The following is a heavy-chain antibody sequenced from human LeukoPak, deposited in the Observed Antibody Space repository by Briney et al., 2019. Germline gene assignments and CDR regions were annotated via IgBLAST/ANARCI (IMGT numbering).Heavy chain of an antibody. V-gene: IGHV3-43*02. CDR1: GLTFDDYA. Sequence: PGGSLRLSCAVSGLTFDDYAMHWVRQAPGKGLKWVSLISGDGGSTYYADSVKGRFTISRDNSKNSLYLQMNSLRTEDTALYYCAKDMGNVLLWFGELFHWGQGTLVTVSS. D-gene: IGHD3-10*01. J-gene: IGHJ4*02. CDR3: AKDMGNVLLWFGELFH. CDR2: ISGDGGST.